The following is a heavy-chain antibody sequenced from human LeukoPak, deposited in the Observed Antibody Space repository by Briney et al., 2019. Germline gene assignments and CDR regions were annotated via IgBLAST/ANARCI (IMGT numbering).Heavy chain of an antibody. CDR3: ATDLGPGPVFRWELLP. CDR2: FDPEDGET. V-gene: IGHV1-24*01. Sequence: ASAKVSCKVSGYTLTELSMHWVRQAPGKGLEWMGGFDPEDGETIYAQKFQGRVTMTEDTSTDTAYMELSSLRSEDTAVYYCATDLGPGPVFRWELLPWGQGTLVTVSS. J-gene: IGHJ5*02. D-gene: IGHD1-26*01. CDR1: GYTLTELS.